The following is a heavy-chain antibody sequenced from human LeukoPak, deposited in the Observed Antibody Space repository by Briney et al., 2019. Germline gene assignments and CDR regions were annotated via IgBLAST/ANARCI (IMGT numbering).Heavy chain of an antibody. CDR3: ASERITIFGVVTPDAFDI. J-gene: IGHJ3*02. D-gene: IGHD3-3*01. V-gene: IGHV1-69*13. CDR2: IIPIFGTA. CDR1: GGTFSSYA. Sequence: ASVKVSCKASGGTFSSYAISWVRQAPGQGLEWMGGIIPIFGTANYAQKFQGRVTITADESTSTAYMELSSLRSEDTAVYYCASERITIFGVVTPDAFDIWGQGTMVTVSS.